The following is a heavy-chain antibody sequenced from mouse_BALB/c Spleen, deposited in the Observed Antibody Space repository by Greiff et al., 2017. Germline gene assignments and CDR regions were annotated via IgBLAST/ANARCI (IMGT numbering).Heavy chain of an antibody. CDR1: GYTFTSYW. CDR2: VDPSDSYT. CDR3: TRWDYYGSYYFDY. D-gene: IGHD1-2*01. J-gene: IGHJ2*01. Sequence: QVQLKQPGAELVKPGASVKMSCKASGYTFTSYWMHWVKQRPGQGLEWIGVVDPSDSYTSYNQKFKGKATLTVDTSSSTAYMQLSSLTSEDSAVYYCTRWDYYGSYYFDYWGQGTTLTVSS. V-gene: IGHV1S127*01.